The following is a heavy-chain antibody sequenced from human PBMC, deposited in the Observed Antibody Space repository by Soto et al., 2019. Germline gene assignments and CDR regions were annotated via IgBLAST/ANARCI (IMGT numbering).Heavy chain of an antibody. CDR2: INAGNGNT. Sequence: QVQLVQSGAEVKKPGASVKVSCKASGYTFTSYAMHWVRQAPGQRLEWMGWINAGNGNTNYSQKFQGRVTITRDTSASTAYMELSSLRSEDTAVYYCARDRMYSSGWYSWFDPWGQGTLVTVSS. CDR1: GYTFTSYA. V-gene: IGHV1-3*01. CDR3: ARDRMYSSGWYSWFDP. J-gene: IGHJ5*02. D-gene: IGHD6-19*01.